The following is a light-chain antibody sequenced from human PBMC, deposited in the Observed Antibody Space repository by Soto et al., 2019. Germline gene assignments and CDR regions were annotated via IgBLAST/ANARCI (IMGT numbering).Light chain of an antibody. J-gene: IGLJ2*01. CDR2: EIN. V-gene: IGLV2-14*01. Sequence: QSALTQPASVSGSPGQSITISCTGTRSDIGTYNFVSWYQQHPGKAPKLLIHEINNRPSGVSIRFSGSKSGNTASLTISGLQAEDEADYYCSSDTTTSTLIFGGGTKLTVL. CDR3: SSDTTTSTLI. CDR1: RSDIGTYNF.